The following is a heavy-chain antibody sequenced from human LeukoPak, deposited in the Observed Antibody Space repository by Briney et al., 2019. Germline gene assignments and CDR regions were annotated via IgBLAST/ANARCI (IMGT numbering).Heavy chain of an antibody. J-gene: IGHJ5*02. CDR1: GFTFSSYG. CDR3: AKATAGPEYSSSWKFGYNWFDP. V-gene: IGHV3-23*01. Sequence: GGSLRLSCAASGFTFSSYGMSWVRQAPGKGLEWVSAISGSGGRTYYADSVKGRFTISRDNSKNTLYLQMNSLRAEDTAIYYCAKATAGPEYSSSWKFGYNWFDPWGLGTLVTVSS. D-gene: IGHD6-13*01. CDR2: ISGSGGRT.